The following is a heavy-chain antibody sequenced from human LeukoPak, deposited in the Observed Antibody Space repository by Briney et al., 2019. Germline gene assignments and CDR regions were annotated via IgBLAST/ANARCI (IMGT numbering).Heavy chain of an antibody. J-gene: IGHJ5*02. CDR3: ARSDRQWLVLFSWFDP. D-gene: IGHD6-19*01. Sequence: SETLSLTCPVSGGSISSSSCYWGWMRQPPGKGGEWLGSIYYSGSTYYNPSLKSRVTISVDTSKNPFSLKLSSVTAADTAVYYCARSDRQWLVLFSWFDPWGQGTLVTVS. V-gene: IGHV4-39*01. CDR1: GGSISSSSCY. CDR2: IYYSGST.